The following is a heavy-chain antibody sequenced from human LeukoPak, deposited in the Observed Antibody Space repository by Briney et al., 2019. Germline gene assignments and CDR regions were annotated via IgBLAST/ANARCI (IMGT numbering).Heavy chain of an antibody. CDR1: GLTFSNYW. CDR3: AKDRRIAVAGTFDY. Sequence: GGSLRLSCAASGLTFSNYWMHWVRQAPGKGLVWVSRIKPDGSGTYYADSVKGRFTISRDNAKNTLYLQMNSLRAEDTAVYYCAKDRRIAVAGTFDYWGQGTLVTVSS. V-gene: IGHV3-74*01. J-gene: IGHJ4*02. CDR2: IKPDGSGT. D-gene: IGHD6-19*01.